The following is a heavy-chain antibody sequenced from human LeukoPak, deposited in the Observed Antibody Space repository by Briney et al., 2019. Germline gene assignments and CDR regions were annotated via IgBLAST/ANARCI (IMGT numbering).Heavy chain of an antibody. CDR2: IAPSVDTT. CDR1: GFTFNNYL. V-gene: IGHV1-46*02. Sequence: GASVKIACKSFGFTFNNYLLHWVRQAPGQGLEWVGRIAPSVDTTNYAQKFRGRVTMTRDTSTSTVYMELSSLRSDDTAIYYCVREESGGYFDYWGQGTLVTVSS. D-gene: IGHD2-8*02. J-gene: IGHJ4*02. CDR3: VREESGGYFDY.